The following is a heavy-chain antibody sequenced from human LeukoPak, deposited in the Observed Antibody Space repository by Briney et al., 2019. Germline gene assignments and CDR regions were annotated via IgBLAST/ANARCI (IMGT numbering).Heavy chain of an antibody. D-gene: IGHD2-2*03. CDR2: INPNSGGT. CDR3: ARDGYCSSTSCYTFDP. CDR1: GYTFTGYY. V-gene: IGHV1-2*02. Sequence: ASMKVSCKASGYTFTGYYMHWVRQAPGQGLEWMGWINPNSGGTNYAQKFQGRVTMTRDTSISTAYMELSRLRSDDTAVYYCARDGYCSSTSCYTFDPWGQGTLVTVSS. J-gene: IGHJ5*02.